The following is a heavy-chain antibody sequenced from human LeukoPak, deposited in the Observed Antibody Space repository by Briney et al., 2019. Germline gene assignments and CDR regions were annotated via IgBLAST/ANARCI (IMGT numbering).Heavy chain of an antibody. CDR1: GFTFSGSW. Sequence: GGSLRLSCAASGFTFSGSWMVWVRQAPGKGLEWVANINQDGSETYYVDSAKGRFTISRDNAKNSLYLQMDSLRVEDTAMYYCTKALDFWGQGTLVTVSS. V-gene: IGHV3-7*01. J-gene: IGHJ4*02. CDR3: TKALDF. CDR2: INQDGSET.